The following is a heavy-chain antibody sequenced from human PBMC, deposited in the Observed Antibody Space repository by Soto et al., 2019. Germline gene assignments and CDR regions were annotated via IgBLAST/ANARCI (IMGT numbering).Heavy chain of an antibody. CDR1: GFTFGDSY. CDR2: ISPGSRYP. J-gene: IGHJ5*02. CDR3: VRGGGGGLFDP. Sequence: QVQLVESGGGLVPPGGSLGLSCAGSGFTFGDSYMSWIRQAPGKGLEWLSYISPGSRYPAYADSVKGRFTISRDNAKRSLYLQMMSLTAEDTAIYYCVRGGGGGLFDPWGQGTMVTVSS. V-gene: IGHV3-11*06. D-gene: IGHD2-15*01.